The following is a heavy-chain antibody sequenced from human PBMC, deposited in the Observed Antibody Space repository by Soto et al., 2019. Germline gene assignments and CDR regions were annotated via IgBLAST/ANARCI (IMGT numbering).Heavy chain of an antibody. V-gene: IGHV4-59*01. CDR3: ARERRQQLVQGARNSVSGYYYFYGMDV. Sequence: PSETLSLTCTVSGGSISSYYWSWTRQPPGKGLEWIGYIYYSGSTNYNPSLKSRVTISVATSKNQFSLKLSSVTAADTAVYYCARERRQQLVQGARNSVSGYYYFYGMDVWGPGTTLTVSS. J-gene: IGHJ6*02. CDR2: IYYSGST. D-gene: IGHD6-13*01. CDR1: GGSISSYY.